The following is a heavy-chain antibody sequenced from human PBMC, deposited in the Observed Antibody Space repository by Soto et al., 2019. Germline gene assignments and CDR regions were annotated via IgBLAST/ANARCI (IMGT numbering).Heavy chain of an antibody. D-gene: IGHD5-18*01. V-gene: IGHV4-34*01. CDR2: IDHTGST. Sequence: SETLSLTCAVSGGYFSGYYWSWIRQPPGKGLEWIGEIDHTGSTNYNPSLKSRVTISVDTSKNQFSLKLSSVTAADTAVYYCARCRIVTRLLTSAFDYLCLESLLTISS. J-gene: IGHJ4*02. CDR3: ARCRIVTRLLTSAFDY. CDR1: GGYFSGYY.